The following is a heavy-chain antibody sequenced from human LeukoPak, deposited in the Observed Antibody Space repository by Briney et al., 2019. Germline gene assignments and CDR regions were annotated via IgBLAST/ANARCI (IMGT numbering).Heavy chain of an antibody. V-gene: IGHV4-59*01. CDR1: GGSISSYY. Sequence: SETLSLTCTVSGGSISSYYWSWIRQPPGKGLEWIGYIYYSGSTNYNPSLKSRVTISVDTSKNQFSLKLSSVTAADTAVYYCARRGGRSSPLGYWGQGTLVTVSS. J-gene: IGHJ4*02. D-gene: IGHD3-10*01. CDR3: ARRGGRSSPLGY. CDR2: IYYSGST.